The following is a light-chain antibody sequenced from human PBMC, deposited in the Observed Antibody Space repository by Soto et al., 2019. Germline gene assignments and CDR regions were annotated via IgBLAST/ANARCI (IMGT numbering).Light chain of an antibody. CDR1: RDVGSD. J-gene: IGKJ1*01. V-gene: IGKV1-17*01. Sequence: QMTQSPSSLSASVGEKIIITCRASRDVGSDVSWYQQKPGQAPKLLIYAASNLYTGVPSRFSGSRSGTEFTLTISSLQPEDFASYYCQQYETFSGTFGPGTKVEI. CDR2: AAS. CDR3: QQYETFSGT.